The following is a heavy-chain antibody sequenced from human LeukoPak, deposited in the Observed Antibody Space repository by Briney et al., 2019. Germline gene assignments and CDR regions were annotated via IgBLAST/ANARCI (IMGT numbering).Heavy chain of an antibody. V-gene: IGHV4-39*07. CDR3: AGDYGDYYFDY. Sequence: PSETLSLTCTVSGGSINSTSNYWGCIHQPPGKGLEWIGSIYYSGSTSYNPSLKSRVTISVDTSKNQFSLKLSSVTAADTAVYFCAGDYGDYYFDYWGQGTLVTVSS. J-gene: IGHJ4*02. D-gene: IGHD4-17*01. CDR1: GGSINSTSNY. CDR2: IYYSGST.